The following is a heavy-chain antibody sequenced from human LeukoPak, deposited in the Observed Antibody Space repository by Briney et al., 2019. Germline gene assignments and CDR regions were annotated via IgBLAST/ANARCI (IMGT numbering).Heavy chain of an antibody. Sequence: GGTLRLSCAASGFTFSSYGMSWVRQAPGKGLEWVSTISGSGGSTYYADSVKGRFTISRDNSKNTLYLQMNSLGAEDTAVYYCAKDQGLYNDWGQETLVTVSS. J-gene: IGHJ4*02. CDR1: GFTFSSYG. V-gene: IGHV3-23*01. CDR2: ISGSGGST. D-gene: IGHD1-14*01. CDR3: AKDQGLYND.